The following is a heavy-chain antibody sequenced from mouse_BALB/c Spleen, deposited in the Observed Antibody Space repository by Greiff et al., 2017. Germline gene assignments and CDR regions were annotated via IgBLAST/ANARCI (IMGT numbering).Heavy chain of an antibody. CDR1: GYTFTSYW. V-gene: IGHV1-87*01. CDR3: ARSGITTDYAMDY. CDR2: IYPGDGDT. D-gene: IGHD2-4*01. J-gene: IGHJ4*01. Sequence: QVQLKQSGAELARPGASVKLSCKASGYTFTSYWMQWVKQRPGQGLEWIGAIYPGDGDTRYTQKFKGKATLTADKSSSTAYMQLSSLASEDSAVYYCARSGITTDYAMDYWGQGTSVTVSS.